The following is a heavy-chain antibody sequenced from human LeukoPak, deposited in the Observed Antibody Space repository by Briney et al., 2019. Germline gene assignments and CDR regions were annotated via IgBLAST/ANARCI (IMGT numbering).Heavy chain of an antibody. CDR2: ISYDGSNK. V-gene: IGHV3-30*04. D-gene: IGHD6-13*01. J-gene: IGHJ5*02. CDR3: ARDPSWNIAAPNWFDP. CDR1: GFTFSSYA. Sequence: GGSLRLSCAASGFTFSSYAMHWVRQAPGKGLEWVAVISYDGSNKYYADSVKGRLTISRDNSKNTLYLQMNSLRAEDTAVYYCARDPSWNIAAPNWFDPWGQGTLVTVSS.